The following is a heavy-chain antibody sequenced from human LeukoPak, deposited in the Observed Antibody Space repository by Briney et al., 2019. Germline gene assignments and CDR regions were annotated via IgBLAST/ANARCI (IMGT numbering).Heavy chain of an antibody. CDR1: GGSISSYY. V-gene: IGHV4-59*01. D-gene: IGHD3-16*01. CDR2: IYYSGST. J-gene: IGHJ3*02. CDR3: AREITARAFDI. Sequence: SETLSLTFTVSGGSISSYYWSWIRQPPGKGLEWIGYIYYSGSTNYNPSLKSRVTISVDTSKNQFSLKLSSVTAADTAVYYCAREITARAFDIWGQGTMVTVSS.